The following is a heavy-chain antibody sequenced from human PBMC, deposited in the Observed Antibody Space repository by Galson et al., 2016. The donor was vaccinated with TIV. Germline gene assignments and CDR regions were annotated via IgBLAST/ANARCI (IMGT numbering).Heavy chain of an antibody. V-gene: IGHV1-69*13. Sequence: SVKVSCKVSGGTFSSYAISWVRQAPGQGLEWMGGINSIFRIAIYAQKFQARVTITADESTSTAYMELSSLRSEDTAVYYCGIAAGGVTNYYYYMDVWGKGTTVTVSS. CDR2: INSIFRIA. CDR3: GIAAGGVTNYYYYMDV. J-gene: IGHJ6*03. CDR1: GGTFSSYA. D-gene: IGHD6-13*01.